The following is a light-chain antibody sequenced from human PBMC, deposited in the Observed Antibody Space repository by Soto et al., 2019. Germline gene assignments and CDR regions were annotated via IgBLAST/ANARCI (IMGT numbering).Light chain of an antibody. V-gene: IGKV1-12*01. CDR1: QRISSW. J-gene: IGKJ4*01. CDR3: QQGISFPRT. Sequence: DIQMTQSPSSVSASVGGRVTITCRASQRISSWLAWYQQKPGKAPKLLIYAPSSFQSGFPSRFSGSGSGTDLTLTIRSVPAEDFATYYCQQGISFPRTVGGGTKVDIK. CDR2: APS.